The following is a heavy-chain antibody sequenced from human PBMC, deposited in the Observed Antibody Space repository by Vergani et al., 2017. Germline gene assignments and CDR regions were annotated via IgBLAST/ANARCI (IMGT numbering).Heavy chain of an antibody. V-gene: IGHV4-59*08. D-gene: IGHD3-16*02. CDR1: GGSISSYY. J-gene: IGHJ6*02. CDR2: IYYSGST. CDR3: ARGRARLGELSLRYGMDV. Sequence: QVQLQESGPGLVKPSEILSLTCTVSGGSISSYYWSWIRQPPGKGLEWIGYIYYSGSTNYNPSLKSRVTISVDTSKNQFSLKLSSMTAADTAVYYCARGRARLGELSLRYGMDVWGQGTTVTVSS.